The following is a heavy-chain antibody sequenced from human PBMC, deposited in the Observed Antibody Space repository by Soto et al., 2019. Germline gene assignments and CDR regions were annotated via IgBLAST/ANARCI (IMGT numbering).Heavy chain of an antibody. CDR2: ISGSGGST. CDR1: GFTFSSYA. D-gene: IGHD6-6*01. CDR3: ARATYSSSYYFDS. V-gene: IGHV3-23*01. Sequence: QSGGSLRLSCAASGFTFSSYAMSWVRQAPGKGLEWVSAISGSGGSTYYADSVKGRFTIPRDNSKNTPYLQMNSLRGEDTALYYCARATYSSSYYFDSWGQGTLVTVSS. J-gene: IGHJ4*02.